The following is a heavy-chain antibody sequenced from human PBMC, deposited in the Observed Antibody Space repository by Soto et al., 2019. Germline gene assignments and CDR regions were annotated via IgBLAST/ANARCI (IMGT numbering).Heavy chain of an antibody. V-gene: IGHV3-23*01. CDR2: IGTNDGNT. CDR3: AGDYLRHNSLIGSYYSFGMDV. Sequence: PGGSLRLSCAASGFPFRTYGMSWVRQAHGKGLEWVSTIGTNDGNTHYADFVKGRFTISRDNSKNTVSLQMNSLRAEDTAVYYCAGDYLRHNSLIGSYYSFGMDVWDKGSTGTGSS. CDR1: GFPFRTYG. J-gene: IGHJ6*04. D-gene: IGHD2-21*02.